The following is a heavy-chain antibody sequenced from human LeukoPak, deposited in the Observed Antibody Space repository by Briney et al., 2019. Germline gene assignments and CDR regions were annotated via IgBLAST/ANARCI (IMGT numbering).Heavy chain of an antibody. CDR3: ARSLVFGVVINYFDY. Sequence: SVKVSCKASGGTFSSYAISWVRQAPGQGLEWMGRIIPIFGTANYAQKFQGRVTITTDESTSIAYMELSSLRSEDTAVYYCARSLVFGVVINYFDYWGQGTLVTVSS. CDR2: IIPIFGTA. J-gene: IGHJ4*02. V-gene: IGHV1-69*05. D-gene: IGHD3-3*01. CDR1: GGTFSSYA.